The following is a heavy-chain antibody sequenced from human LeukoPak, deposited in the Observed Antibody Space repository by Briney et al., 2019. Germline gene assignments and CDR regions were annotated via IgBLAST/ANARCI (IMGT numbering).Heavy chain of an antibody. CDR1: GYTFTSYY. V-gene: IGHV1-46*01. D-gene: IGHD2-15*01. CDR2: INPSGGST. Sequence: ASVKASCKASGYTFTSYYMHWVRQAPGQGLEWMGIINPSGGSTSYAQKFQGRVTMTRDTSTSTVYMELSSLRSEDTAVYYCARGYCSGGSCLTDYGMDVWGKGTTVTVSS. J-gene: IGHJ6*04. CDR3: ARGYCSGGSCLTDYGMDV.